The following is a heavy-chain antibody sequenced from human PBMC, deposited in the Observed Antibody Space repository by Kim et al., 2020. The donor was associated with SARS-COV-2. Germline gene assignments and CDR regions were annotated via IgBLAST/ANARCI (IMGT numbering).Heavy chain of an antibody. CDR1: GFTFSSYW. CDR3: ARDTFRFFDY. J-gene: IGHJ4*02. V-gene: IGHV3-7*01. Sequence: GGSLRLSCVASGFTFSSYWMTWVRQAPGKGLEWVANIKEDGSDIYYVDSVKGRFTISRDNAENSLYLQMNSLRAEDAAVYYCARDTFRFFDYWGQGTLVTVSS. CDR2: IKEDGSDI. D-gene: IGHD3-3*02.